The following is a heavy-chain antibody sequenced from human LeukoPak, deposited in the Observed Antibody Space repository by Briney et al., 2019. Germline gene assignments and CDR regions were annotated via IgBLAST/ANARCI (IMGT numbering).Heavy chain of an antibody. Sequence: GGSLRLSCAASGFIFSSYGMSWVRQAPGKGLEWVSGISGSSGSIYYADSVKGRFTISRDNSKNTLYLQMNSLRAEDAAIYYCTKSCMADTSHYYYGMDVWGKGTTVTVSS. D-gene: IGHD3-22*01. CDR3: TKSCMADTSHYYYGMDV. CDR2: ISGSSGSI. J-gene: IGHJ6*04. CDR1: GFIFSSYG. V-gene: IGHV3-23*01.